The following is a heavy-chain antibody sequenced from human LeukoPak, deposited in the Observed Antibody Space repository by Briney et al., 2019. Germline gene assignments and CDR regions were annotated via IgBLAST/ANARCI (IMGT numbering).Heavy chain of an antibody. CDR1: GFTFSSYW. V-gene: IGHV3-7*01. J-gene: IGHJ6*02. CDR2: MNEDGSEK. CDR3: VKDYGFKLDV. D-gene: IGHD3-3*01. Sequence: GGSLRLSCAASGFTFSSYWMNWARQTPGKGLEWVAKMNEDGSEKSYVDSVKGRFTISRDNARNSLYLQMNSLGAEDTAVYYCVKDYGFKLDVWGQGTAVIVSS.